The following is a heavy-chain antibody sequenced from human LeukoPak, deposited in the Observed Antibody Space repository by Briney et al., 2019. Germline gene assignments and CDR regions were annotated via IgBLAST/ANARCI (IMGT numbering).Heavy chain of an antibody. D-gene: IGHD3-10*01. Sequence: GGSLRLSCAASGFTFSSYTMNWVRQAPGKGLEWVSAISGSGGSTYYADSVKGRFTISRDNSKNTLYLQMNSLRAEDTAVYYCAKRITMVRGVIRPVDYWGQGTLVTVSS. J-gene: IGHJ4*02. CDR1: GFTFSSYT. V-gene: IGHV3-23*01. CDR2: ISGSGGST. CDR3: AKRITMVRGVIRPVDY.